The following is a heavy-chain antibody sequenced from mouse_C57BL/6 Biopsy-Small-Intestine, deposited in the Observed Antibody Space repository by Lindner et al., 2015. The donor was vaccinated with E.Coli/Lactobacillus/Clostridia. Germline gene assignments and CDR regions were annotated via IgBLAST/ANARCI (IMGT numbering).Heavy chain of an antibody. D-gene: IGHD2-4*01. CDR2: IYPGDGDT. Sequence: VQLQESGAELVKPGASVKISCKASGYAFSSYWMNWVKQRPGKGLEWIGQIYPGDGDTNYNGKFKGKATLTADKSSSTAYMQLSSLTSEDSAVYFCARTIYYDYDFDYWGQGTTLTVSS. J-gene: IGHJ2*01. CDR1: GYAFSSYW. V-gene: IGHV1-80*01. CDR3: ARTIYYDYDFDY.